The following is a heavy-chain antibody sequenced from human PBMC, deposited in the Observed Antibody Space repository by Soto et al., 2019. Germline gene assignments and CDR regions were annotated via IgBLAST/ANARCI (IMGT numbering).Heavy chain of an antibody. CDR3: ARDRGQNSGYL. J-gene: IGHJ4*02. D-gene: IGHD5-12*01. CDR1: GAPVSSYA. V-gene: IGHV1-69*05. CDR2: IIPIFGTA. Sequence: SLQVACNASGAPVSSYAISWVRQAPGQGLEWMGGIIPIFGTANYAQKFQGRVAMTRDTSISTFYMELRWLTSDDTAVYYCARDRGQNSGYLWGQGTLVTVSS.